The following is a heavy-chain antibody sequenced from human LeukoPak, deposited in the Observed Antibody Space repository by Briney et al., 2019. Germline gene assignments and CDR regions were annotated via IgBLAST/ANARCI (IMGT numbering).Heavy chain of an antibody. D-gene: IGHD6-25*01. Sequence: SETLSLTCSVSGGCSSRYYCSWVRQPLGKGLEWLGHIFYSGHSNYNASLTSRIRMSVDTSKAQFSLELASVTAADTAVYYCARIDPLGFFDQWGPGILVTVSS. CDR2: IFYSGHS. J-gene: IGHJ4*02. CDR3: ARIDPLGFFDQ. V-gene: IGHV4-59*12. CDR1: GGCSSRYY.